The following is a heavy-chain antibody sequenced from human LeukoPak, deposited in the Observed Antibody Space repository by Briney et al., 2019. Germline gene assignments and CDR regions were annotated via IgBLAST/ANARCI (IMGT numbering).Heavy chain of an antibody. CDR3: ARANTRRDGYNYLGY. V-gene: IGHV1-2*02. Sequence: PGESLKISCKGSGYSFTSYWIGWVRQMPGKGLEWMGWINPNSGGTNYAQKFQGRVTMTRDTSISTAYMELSRLRSDDTAVYYCARANTRRDGYNYLGYWGQGTLVTVSS. CDR1: GYSFTSYW. J-gene: IGHJ4*02. D-gene: IGHD5-24*01. CDR2: INPNSGGT.